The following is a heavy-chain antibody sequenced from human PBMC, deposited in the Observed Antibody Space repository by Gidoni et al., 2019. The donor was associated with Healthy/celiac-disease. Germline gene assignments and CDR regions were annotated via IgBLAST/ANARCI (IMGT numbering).Heavy chain of an antibody. CDR2: IKSNTGGGTT. J-gene: IGHJ3*02. D-gene: IGHD1-7*01. Sequence: APREARKGVGRIKSNTGGGTTNYAAPVKNRLSITRNDSKNTLYLQKISLKTEDTAGEYCTTQPSGGYNLNYPYAFDIWGQGTMVTVSS. V-gene: IGHV3-15*06. CDR3: TTQPSGGYNLNYPYAFDI.